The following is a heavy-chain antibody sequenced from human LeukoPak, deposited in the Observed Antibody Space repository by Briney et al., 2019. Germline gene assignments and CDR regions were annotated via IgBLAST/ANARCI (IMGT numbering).Heavy chain of an antibody. CDR2: IRYDGSNK. CDR1: GFTFSSYG. V-gene: IGHV3-30*02. D-gene: IGHD2-15*01. Sequence: GGSLRLSCAASGFTFSSYGMHWVRQAPGKGLEWVAFIRYDGSNKYNADSVKGRFTISRDNSRNTLYLQMNSLRSEDTAVYYCARDGEGYCGGTSCRVFDYWGQGTLVTVSS. CDR3: ARDGEGYCGGTSCRVFDY. J-gene: IGHJ4*02.